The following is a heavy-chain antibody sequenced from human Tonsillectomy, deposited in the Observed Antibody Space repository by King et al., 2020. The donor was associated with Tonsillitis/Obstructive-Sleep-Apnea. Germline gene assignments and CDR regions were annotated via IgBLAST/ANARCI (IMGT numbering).Heavy chain of an antibody. Sequence: VQLVESGGGLVQPGRSLRLSCAASGFTFDDYAMHWVRQAPGKGLEWVSGMKSNSATIAYADSVRGRFAISRDSAKNSLYLQMNSLRPEDTALYYCAKDTSITGEGAFDIWGQGTMVTVSS. CDR3: AKDTSITGEGAFDI. J-gene: IGHJ3*02. CDR1: GFTFDDYA. CDR2: MKSNSATI. D-gene: IGHD1-14*01. V-gene: IGHV3-9*01.